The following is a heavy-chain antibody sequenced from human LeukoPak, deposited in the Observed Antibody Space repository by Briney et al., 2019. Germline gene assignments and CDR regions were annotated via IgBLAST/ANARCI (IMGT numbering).Heavy chain of an antibody. CDR3: AKDLVVVPAAYQLNWFDP. CDR1: GFTFSSYA. V-gene: IGHV3-23*01. CDR2: ISGSGGST. Sequence: GGSLRLSCAASGFTFSSYAMSWVRQAPGEGLEWVSAISGSGGSTYYADSVKGRFTISRDNSKNTLYLQMNSLRAEDTAVYYCAKDLVVVPAAYQLNWFDPWGQGTLVTVSS. J-gene: IGHJ5*02. D-gene: IGHD2-2*01.